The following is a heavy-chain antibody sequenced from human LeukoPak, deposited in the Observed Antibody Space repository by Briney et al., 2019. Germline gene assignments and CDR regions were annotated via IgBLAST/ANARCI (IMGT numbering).Heavy chain of an antibody. CDR3: AKVRVGSAFDI. D-gene: IGHD3-10*01. V-gene: IGHV3-23*01. Sequence: PGGSLRLSCAGSGFTFSDYSLGWVRQAPGKGLEWVSSISGSGTHKFYGDSVKGRFTISRDNSKNTLYLQMNSLRAEDTAVYYCAKVRVGSAFDIWGQGTMVTVSS. CDR1: GFTFSDYS. CDR2: ISGSGTHK. J-gene: IGHJ3*02.